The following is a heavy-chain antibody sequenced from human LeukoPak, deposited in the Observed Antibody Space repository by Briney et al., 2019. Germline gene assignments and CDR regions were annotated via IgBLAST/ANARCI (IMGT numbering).Heavy chain of an antibody. D-gene: IGHD6-19*01. J-gene: IGHJ4*02. Sequence: ASVKVSCKAPGYTFTTCAMHWVRQAPGQRLEWMGWINAGNGNTKYSQGFQGRVTITRDTSASTAYMELSSLRSEDMAVYYCARAVEYRSGPLTDLLPYYFDYWGQGTLVTVSS. CDR2: INAGNGNT. V-gene: IGHV1-3*03. CDR1: GYTFTTCA. CDR3: ARAVEYRSGPLTDLLPYYFDY.